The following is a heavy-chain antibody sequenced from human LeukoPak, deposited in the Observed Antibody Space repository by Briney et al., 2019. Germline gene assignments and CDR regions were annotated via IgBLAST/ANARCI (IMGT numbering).Heavy chain of an antibody. J-gene: IGHJ4*02. D-gene: IGHD6-19*01. Sequence: GRSLRLSCAASGFTFSSYAMSWVRQAPGKGLEWVSAISGSGGSTYYADSVKGRFTISRDNSKNTLYLQMNSLRAEDTAVYYCAKDYGSSGWGPGDYWGQGTLVTVSS. V-gene: IGHV3-23*01. CDR2: ISGSGGST. CDR3: AKDYGSSGWGPGDY. CDR1: GFTFSSYA.